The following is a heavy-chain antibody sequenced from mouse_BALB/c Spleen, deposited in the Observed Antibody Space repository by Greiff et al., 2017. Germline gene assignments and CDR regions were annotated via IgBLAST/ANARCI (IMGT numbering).Heavy chain of an antibody. CDR1: GFSLTSYG. CDR3: AREEVYYGYGYAMDD. Sequence: VHLVESGPGLVAPSQSLSITCTVSGFSLTSYGVHWVRQPPGKGLEWLGVIWAGGSTNYNSALMSRLSISKDNSKSQVFLKMNSLQTDDTAMYYCAREEVYYGYGYAMDDWGQGTSVTVSS. D-gene: IGHD1-2*01. V-gene: IGHV2-9*02. J-gene: IGHJ4*01. CDR2: IWAGGST.